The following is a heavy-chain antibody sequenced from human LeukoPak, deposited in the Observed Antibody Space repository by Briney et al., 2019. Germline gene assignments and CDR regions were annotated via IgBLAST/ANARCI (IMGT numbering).Heavy chain of an antibody. CDR1: GGSFSGYY. Sequence: SETLSLTCAVYGGSFSGYYWSWIRQPPGKGLEWIGEINHSGSTNYNPSLKSRVTISVDTSKNQFSLKLSSVTAADTAVYYCARRMVWYYYMDVWGKGTTVTVSS. CDR3: ARRMVWYYYMDV. CDR2: INHSGST. D-gene: IGHD2-8*01. J-gene: IGHJ6*03. V-gene: IGHV4-34*01.